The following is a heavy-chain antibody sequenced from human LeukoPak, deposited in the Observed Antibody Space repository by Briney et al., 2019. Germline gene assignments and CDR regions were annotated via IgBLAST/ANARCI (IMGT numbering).Heavy chain of an antibody. J-gene: IGHJ4*02. CDR3: ARGHTAVTRHFDF. CDR2: ISSGSSAI. CDR1: RFTFTTYS. D-gene: IGHD4-17*01. Sequence: GGSLRLSWEASRFTFTTYSMTWVRQAPGKGLEWVSIISSGSSAIFSADARKGRFTISRDDAKNLLYLDMNSLRAEDTAVYYCARGHTAVTRHFDFWGQGTLVTVSS. V-gene: IGHV3-21*01.